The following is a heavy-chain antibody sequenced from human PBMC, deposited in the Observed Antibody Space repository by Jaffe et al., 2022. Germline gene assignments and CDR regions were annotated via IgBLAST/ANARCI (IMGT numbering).Heavy chain of an antibody. Sequence: QVQLQESGPGLVKPSETLSLTCTVSGGSISSYYWSWIRQPPGKGLEWIGYIYYSGSTNYNPSLKSRVTISVDTSKNQFSLKLSSVTAADTAVYYCARDIGRYYYYMDVWGKGTTVTVSS. CDR1: GGSISSYY. CDR2: IYYSGST. CDR3: ARDIGRYYYYMDV. D-gene: IGHD3-16*02. J-gene: IGHJ6*03. V-gene: IGHV4-59*01.